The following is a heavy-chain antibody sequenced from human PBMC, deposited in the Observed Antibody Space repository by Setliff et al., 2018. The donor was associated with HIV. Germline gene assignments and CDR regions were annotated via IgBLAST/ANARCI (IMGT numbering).Heavy chain of an antibody. Sequence: SETLSLTCAVYGGSFSGYYWSWIRQPPGKGLEWIGEINHSGSTNYNPSLKSRVTISVDTSKNQFSLKLSSVTAADTAVYYCARGVLAKIAVLTGYYNTGDYYYYMDVWGKGTTVTVS. V-gene: IGHV4-34*01. CDR1: GGSFSGYY. J-gene: IGHJ6*03. D-gene: IGHD3-9*01. CDR3: ARGVLAKIAVLTGYYNTGDYYYYMDV. CDR2: INHSGST.